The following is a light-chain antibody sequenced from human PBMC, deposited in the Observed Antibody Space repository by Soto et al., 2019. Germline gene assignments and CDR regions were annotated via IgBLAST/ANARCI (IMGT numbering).Light chain of an antibody. Sequence: QSALTQPASVSGSPGQSITISCTGTSSDIGGYDYVSWYQQHPGKVPKLMIYEVFRRPSGISDRFSGSKSGNTASLTISGLQAEDEADYYCCSYTTTSTFVFGGGTK. CDR2: EVF. CDR1: SSDIGGYDY. J-gene: IGLJ2*01. V-gene: IGLV2-14*03. CDR3: CSYTTTSTFV.